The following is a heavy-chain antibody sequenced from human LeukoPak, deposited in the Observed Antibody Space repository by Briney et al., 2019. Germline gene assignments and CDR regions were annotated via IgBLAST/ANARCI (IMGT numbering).Heavy chain of an antibody. Sequence: PGGSLRLSCATAGFTFSSYVMHWVRRTPGKGLVWVSHISHDGIISYADSVKGRFTISRDNAKNTLILQMNSLRVEDTAVYYCARDWVYKIDYWGRGTLVTVSS. V-gene: IGHV3-74*01. CDR1: GFTFSSYV. CDR2: ISHDGII. J-gene: IGHJ4*02. CDR3: ARDWVYKIDY. D-gene: IGHD5-24*01.